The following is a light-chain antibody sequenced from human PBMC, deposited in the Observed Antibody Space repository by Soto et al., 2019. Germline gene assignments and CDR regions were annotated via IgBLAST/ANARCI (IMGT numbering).Light chain of an antibody. CDR2: LNTDGSH. CDR1: TGHSSSA. V-gene: IGLV4-69*01. Sequence: QSVLTQSPSASAFLGASVKLTCTLSTGHSSSAIAWLQQQPEKGPRYFMKLNTDGSHTKGDGIPDRFSGSSSGAERYLTISSLQSEDEADYYCQTWGTGKGVFGGGTKLTVL. J-gene: IGLJ3*02. CDR3: QTWGTGKGV.